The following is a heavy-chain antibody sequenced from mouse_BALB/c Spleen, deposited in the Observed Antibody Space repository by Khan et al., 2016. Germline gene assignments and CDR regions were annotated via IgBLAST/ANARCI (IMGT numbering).Heavy chain of an antibody. V-gene: IGHV1-4*01. CDR1: GYTFTSYW. CDR3: ARYEGVFAY. CDR2: INPSTGYT. J-gene: IGHJ3*01. D-gene: IGHD2-3*01. Sequence: QVQLQQSGAELATPGASVKMSCKASGYTFTSYWMHWVKQRPGQGLEWIGYINPSTGYTEYNQKFTDKATLTADKSPSTAYMQLSSLTSEDTAFYYCARYEGVFAYWGQGTLVTVSA.